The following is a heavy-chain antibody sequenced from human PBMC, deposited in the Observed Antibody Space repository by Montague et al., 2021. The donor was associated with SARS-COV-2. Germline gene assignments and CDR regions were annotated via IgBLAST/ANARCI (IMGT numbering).Heavy chain of an antibody. J-gene: IGHJ4*02. CDR1: GGSFSGYS. V-gene: IGHV4-34*01. CDR2: INHSGRT. Sequence: SETLSLTCAVYGGSFSGYSWNWIRQTAGKGLEWIGEINHSGRTNNTPSLKTRVTISVDTSKNQVSLKLSSVIAADTAVYYCARGPPGYYDVLTGWRRPHNFDYWGQGTLVTVSS. CDR3: ARGPPGYYDVLTGWRRPHNFDY. D-gene: IGHD3-9*01.